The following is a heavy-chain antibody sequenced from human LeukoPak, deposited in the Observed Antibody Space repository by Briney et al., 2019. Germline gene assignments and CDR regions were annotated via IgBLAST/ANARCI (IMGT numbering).Heavy chain of an antibody. J-gene: IGHJ4*02. CDR1: AFSDSSSG. D-gene: IGHD4-17*01. V-gene: IGHV3-30*02. CDR3: AKGGDYALDY. Sequence: PGGSLRLSCAASAFSDSSSGIHWVCQAPGKGLDWLAFIQYDGRNKYYADSVKGRFTMSRDNSKNTLTMFLQMNSLRVEDTAVYYCAKGGDYALDYWGQGTLVTVSS. CDR2: IQYDGRNK.